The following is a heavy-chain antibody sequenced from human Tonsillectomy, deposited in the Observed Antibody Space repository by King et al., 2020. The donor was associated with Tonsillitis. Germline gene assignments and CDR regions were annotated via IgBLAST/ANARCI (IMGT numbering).Heavy chain of an antibody. V-gene: IGHV3-9*01. Sequence: VQLVESGGGLVQPGRSLRLSCAASGFTFDDYAMHWVRQAPGKGLEWVSGISWNSGSIGYADSVKGRFTISRDNAKNSLYLQMNSLRAEDTALYYCAKDLEYSSSGGMDVWGLGTTVTVSS. D-gene: IGHD6-6*01. CDR2: ISWNSGSI. J-gene: IGHJ6*02. CDR1: GFTFDDYA. CDR3: AKDLEYSSSGGMDV.